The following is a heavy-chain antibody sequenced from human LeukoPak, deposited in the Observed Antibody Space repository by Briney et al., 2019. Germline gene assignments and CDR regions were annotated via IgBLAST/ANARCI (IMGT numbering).Heavy chain of an antibody. CDR1: GYTFTSYG. Sequence: ASVKVSCKTSGYTFTSYGISWVRQAPGQGLEWVGWISAYNGNTNYAQKFQGRVTMTTDKSTTTAYMEGRSLTSDDTAIYYCARDGTEYSSGWARFDYWGQGTLLTVSS. CDR2: ISAYNGNT. D-gene: IGHD6-19*01. CDR3: ARDGTEYSSGWARFDY. V-gene: IGHV1-18*01. J-gene: IGHJ4*02.